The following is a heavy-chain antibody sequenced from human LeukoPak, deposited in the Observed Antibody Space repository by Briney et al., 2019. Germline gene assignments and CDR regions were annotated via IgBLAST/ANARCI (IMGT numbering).Heavy chain of an antibody. V-gene: IGHV3-30-3*01. Sequence: GRSLRLSCAASGFTFSNYAMHWVRQAPGKGLEWVAVISYDGSNKYYADSVKGRFTISRDNSKNTLYLQMNSLRAEDTAVYFCAATYSSGWFGHKGFDYWGQGTLVAVSS. CDR2: ISYDGSNK. J-gene: IGHJ4*02. CDR1: GFTFSNYA. CDR3: AATYSSGWFGHKGFDY. D-gene: IGHD6-19*01.